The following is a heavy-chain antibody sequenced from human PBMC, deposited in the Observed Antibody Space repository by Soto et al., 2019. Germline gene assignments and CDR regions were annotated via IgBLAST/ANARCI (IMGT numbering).Heavy chain of an antibody. Sequence: QVQLQQWGAGLLKPSETLSLTCAVYGGSFSGYYWSWIRQPPGKGLEWIGEINHSGSTNYNPSLKSRVTISVDKSKNQFSLKLSSVTAADTAVYYCASIAPRGGYYYYYYMDVWGKGTTVTVSS. D-gene: IGHD6-6*01. CDR2: INHSGST. V-gene: IGHV4-34*01. CDR1: GGSFSGYY. CDR3: ASIAPRGGYYYYYYMDV. J-gene: IGHJ6*03.